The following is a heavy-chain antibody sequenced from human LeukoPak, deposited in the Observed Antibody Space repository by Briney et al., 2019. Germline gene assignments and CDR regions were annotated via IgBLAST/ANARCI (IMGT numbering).Heavy chain of an antibody. J-gene: IGHJ4*02. D-gene: IGHD6-13*01. Sequence: PGGSLRLSCAASGFTFSSYWMHWVRQAPGKGLVWVSRINSDGSSTSYADSVKGRFTISRDNAKNTLYLQMNSLRAEDTAVYYCTRSETDSSSWYSFDYWGQGTLVTVSS. V-gene: IGHV3-74*01. CDR3: TRSETDSSSWYSFDY. CDR1: GFTFSSYW. CDR2: INSDGSST.